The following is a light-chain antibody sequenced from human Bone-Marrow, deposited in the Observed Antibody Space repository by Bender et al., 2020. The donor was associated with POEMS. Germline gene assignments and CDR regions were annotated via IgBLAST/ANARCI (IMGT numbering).Light chain of an antibody. J-gene: IGLJ2*01. Sequence: SYELTQPPSVSVSPGQTASITCSGDKLGDKDVCWYQQKPGQSPLLVIYQDDKRPSGIPERFSGSNSGNTATLTISGTQAMDEADYYCQAWDSSTYVVFGGGSKVTVL. CDR2: QDD. V-gene: IGLV3-1*01. CDR1: KLGDKD. CDR3: QAWDSSTYVV.